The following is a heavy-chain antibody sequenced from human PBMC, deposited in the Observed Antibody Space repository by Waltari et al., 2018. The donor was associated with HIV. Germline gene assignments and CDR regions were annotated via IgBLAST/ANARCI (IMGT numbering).Heavy chain of an antibody. V-gene: IGHV3-23*01. J-gene: IGHJ4*02. D-gene: IGHD3-22*01. CDR3: AKAYYENTAYYYDF. CDR2: VSGSGAKS. Sequence: EVHMLESGGGLVQPGGSRRLSCAASVFAYVPYAITWVRQSPERGLEWVAAVSGSGAKSFYADSVKGRFTISRDNSKNTVFLQMNSLRAADTAIYYCAKAYYENTAYYYDFWGRGTRVTVSS. CDR1: VFAYVPYA.